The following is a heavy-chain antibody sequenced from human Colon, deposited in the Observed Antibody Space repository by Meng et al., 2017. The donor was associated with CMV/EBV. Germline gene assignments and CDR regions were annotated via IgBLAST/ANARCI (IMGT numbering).Heavy chain of an antibody. J-gene: IGHJ4*02. Sequence: GGSLRLSCEASGFTFNTYGFHWVRQAPGKGLEWVTFIRYDGGKDYYAESVKGRFTISRDNAKNSLYLQMNSLRAEDTALYYCVKDTDSSGWYVLFDLWGQGTLVTVSS. CDR3: VKDTDSSGWYVLFDL. CDR2: IRYDGGKD. CDR1: GFTFNTYG. D-gene: IGHD6-19*01. V-gene: IGHV3-30*02.